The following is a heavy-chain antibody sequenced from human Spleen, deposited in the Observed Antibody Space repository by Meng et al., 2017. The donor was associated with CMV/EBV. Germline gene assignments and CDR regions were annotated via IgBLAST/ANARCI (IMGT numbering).Heavy chain of an antibody. J-gene: IGHJ6*02. D-gene: IGHD6-13*01. CDR3: ARDCQHHYYGMDV. CDR2: INPNSGDT. Sequence: AAVKVSCKTSGYSFSGYYIHWLRQAPGQGLEWMGWINPNSGDTNYAQWFQGRVTMTRDTSISTAHMELNRLRSDDTAVYYCARDCQHHYYGMDVWGQGTTVTVSS. CDR1: GYSFSGYY. V-gene: IGHV1-2*02.